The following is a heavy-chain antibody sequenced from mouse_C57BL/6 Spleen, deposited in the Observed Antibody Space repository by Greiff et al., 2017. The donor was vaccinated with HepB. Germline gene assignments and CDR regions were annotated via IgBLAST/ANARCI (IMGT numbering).Heavy chain of an antibody. CDR1: GYAFSSSW. CDR3: ARGGRTGDY. CDR2: IYPGDGDT. Sequence: QVQLQQSGPELVKPGASVKISCKASGYAFSSSWMNWVKQRPGKGLEWIGRIYPGDGDTNYNGKFKGKATLTADKSSSTAYMQLSSLTSEDSAVYLLARGGRTGDYWGQGTTLTVSS. J-gene: IGHJ2*01. V-gene: IGHV1-82*01.